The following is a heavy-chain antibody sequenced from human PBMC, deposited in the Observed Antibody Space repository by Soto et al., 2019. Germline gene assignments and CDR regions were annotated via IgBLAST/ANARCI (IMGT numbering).Heavy chain of an antibody. Sequence: GGSLRLSCAASGFTFSSYSMNWVRQAPGKGLEWVSYISSSSSTIYYADSVKGRFTISRDNAKNSLYLQMNSLRDEDTAVYYCARSTYYDSSGYYYVGYYFDYWGQGTLVTVSS. CDR1: GFTFSSYS. CDR2: ISSSSSTI. D-gene: IGHD3-22*01. CDR3: ARSTYYDSSGYYYVGYYFDY. V-gene: IGHV3-48*02. J-gene: IGHJ4*02.